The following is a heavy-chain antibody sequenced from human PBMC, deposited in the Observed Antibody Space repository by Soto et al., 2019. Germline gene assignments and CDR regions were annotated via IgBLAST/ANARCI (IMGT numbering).Heavy chain of an antibody. CDR1: GFTFSSYW. D-gene: IGHD3-10*01. Sequence: GGSLRLSCAASGFTFSSYWMSWVRQAPGKGLEWVANIKQDGSEKYYVDSVKGRFTISRDNAKNSLYLQMNSLRAEDTAVYYCAREAADAWTYYYGSGSYYHPTSHFDYWGQGTLVTVSS. V-gene: IGHV3-7*01. CDR3: AREAADAWTYYYGSGSYYHPTSHFDY. J-gene: IGHJ4*02. CDR2: IKQDGSEK.